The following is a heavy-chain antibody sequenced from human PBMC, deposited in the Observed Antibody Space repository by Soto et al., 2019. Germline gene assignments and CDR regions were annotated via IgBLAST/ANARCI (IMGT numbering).Heavy chain of an antibody. V-gene: IGHV3-9*01. CDR1: GFTFDDYA. Sequence: PGGSLRLSCAASGFTFDDYAMHWVRQTPGRGLEWVSGITWNSGTIGHADSVKGRVTISRDNAKNSLYLQISSLRAEDTALYYCAKDSSLRPGYLGYVDYWGQGALVTVSS. CDR2: ITWNSGTI. D-gene: IGHD3-16*01. J-gene: IGHJ4*02. CDR3: AKDSSLRPGYLGYVDY.